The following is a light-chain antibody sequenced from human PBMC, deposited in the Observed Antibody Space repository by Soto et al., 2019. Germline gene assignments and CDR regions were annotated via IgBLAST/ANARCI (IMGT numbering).Light chain of an antibody. CDR2: AAS. CDR1: QSISSY. V-gene: IGKV1-39*01. Sequence: DIQMTQPPCSLSASVGDRVTITCRASQSISSYLNWYQQKPGKAPKLLIYAASSLQSGVPSRFSGSGSGTDFTLTISSLQPEDFATYYCQQSYSTPWTFGQGTKVEIK. CDR3: QQSYSTPWT. J-gene: IGKJ1*01.